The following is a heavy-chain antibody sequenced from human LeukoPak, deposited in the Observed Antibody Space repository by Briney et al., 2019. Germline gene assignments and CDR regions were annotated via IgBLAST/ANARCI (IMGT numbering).Heavy chain of an antibody. CDR1: GGSISSYY. V-gene: IGHV4-59*01. CDR2: IYYSGST. Sequence: SETLSLTCTVSGGSISSYYWSWIRQPPGKGLEWIGYIYYSGSTNYNPSLKSRVTISVDTSKNRFSLKLSSVTAADTAVYYCATDYYDSSGYYSPFGYWGQGTLVTVSS. D-gene: IGHD3-22*01. J-gene: IGHJ4*02. CDR3: ATDYYDSSGYYSPFGY.